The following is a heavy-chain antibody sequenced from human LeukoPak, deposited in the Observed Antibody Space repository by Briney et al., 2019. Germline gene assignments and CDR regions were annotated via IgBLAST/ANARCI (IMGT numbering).Heavy chain of an antibody. CDR1: GGTFSSYA. V-gene: IGHV1-18*01. CDR2: MKPNSGNT. Sequence: GASVKVSCKASGGTFSSYAISWVRQAPGQGLEWMGYMKPNSGNTNYAQKLQGRVTMTTDTSTSTAYMELRSLRSDDTAVYYCARDRAMGQQLGNHAFDIWGQGTMVTVSS. D-gene: IGHD6-13*01. CDR3: ARDRAMGQQLGNHAFDI. J-gene: IGHJ3*02.